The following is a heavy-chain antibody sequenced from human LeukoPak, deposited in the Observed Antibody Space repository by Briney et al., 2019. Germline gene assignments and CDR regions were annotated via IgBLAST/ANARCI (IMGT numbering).Heavy chain of an antibody. CDR1: GYTFTGYY. CDR3: ARDLIAAAGLYYFDY. D-gene: IGHD6-13*01. J-gene: IGHJ4*02. V-gene: IGHV1-2*02. Sequence: ASVKVSCKASGYTFTGYYMHWVRQAPGQGLEWMGWINPNSGGTNYAQKFQGRVTMTRDTSISTAYMELSRLRSDDTAVYYCARDLIAAAGLYYFDYWGQGTLVTVSS. CDR2: INPNSGGT.